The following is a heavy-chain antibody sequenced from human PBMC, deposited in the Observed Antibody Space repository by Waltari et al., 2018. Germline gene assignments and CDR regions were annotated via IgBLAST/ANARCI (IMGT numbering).Heavy chain of an antibody. J-gene: IGHJ6*02. V-gene: IGHV3-73*01. CDR1: GRTLKASH. Sequence: EVQRVGSGGGVVQTGEYRKLSCVASGRTLKASHMQWVSQAPGRGLEWVGRIRRRGDTYVTLYGASVKGRFTISRDESKNMSYLQMTSLRTEDTAVYYCTTANLNYVTEYYYYGMDVWGQGTTVTVSS. D-gene: IGHD3-16*01. CDR3: TTANLNYVTEYYYYGMDV. CDR2: IRRRGDTYVT.